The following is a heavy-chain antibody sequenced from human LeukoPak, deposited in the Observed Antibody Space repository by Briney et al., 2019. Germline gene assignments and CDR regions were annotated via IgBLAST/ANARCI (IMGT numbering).Heavy chain of an antibody. D-gene: IGHD6-19*01. CDR2: INDSGGST. Sequence: PGGSLRLSCAASGFTFSSYAMSWVRQAPGKGLEWVSAINDSGGSTYYADSVKGRFTISRDNSKNTLYLQMNSLSAEDTAVYYCAKPAISSRGWYYDYWGQGTLVTVSS. V-gene: IGHV3-23*01. CDR1: GFTFSSYA. CDR3: AKPAISSRGWYYDY. J-gene: IGHJ4*02.